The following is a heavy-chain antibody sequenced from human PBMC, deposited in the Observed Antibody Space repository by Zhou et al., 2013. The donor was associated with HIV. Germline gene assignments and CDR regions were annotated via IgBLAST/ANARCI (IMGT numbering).Heavy chain of an antibody. CDR3: ARAYSTAWYGGGFYYMDV. J-gene: IGHJ6*03. CDR1: GFTFTAFG. CDR2: ISSYNGHT. V-gene: IGHV1-18*01. D-gene: IGHD4-4*01. Sequence: QVQLLQSGPEVKKPGASVKVSCKASGFTFTAFGISWVRQAPGQGLEWMGWISSYNGHTNYAQNLQGRVTVTTDTSTGTAYMELRSLRSDDTALYYCARAYSTAWYGGGFYYMDVWGTGPRSPSP.